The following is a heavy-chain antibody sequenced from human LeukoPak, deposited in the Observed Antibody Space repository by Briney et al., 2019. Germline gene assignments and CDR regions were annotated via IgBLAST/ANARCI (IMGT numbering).Heavy chain of an antibody. J-gene: IGHJ4*02. CDR1: GFTFSSYE. CDR3: AKDSVQLWALDY. D-gene: IGHD5-18*01. V-gene: IGHV3-30*18. Sequence: PGGSLRLSCAASGFTFSSYEMNWVRQAPGKGLEWVAVISYDGSNKYYADSVKGRFTISRDNSKNTLYLQMNSLRAEDTAVYYCAKDSVQLWALDYWGQGTLVTVSS. CDR2: ISYDGSNK.